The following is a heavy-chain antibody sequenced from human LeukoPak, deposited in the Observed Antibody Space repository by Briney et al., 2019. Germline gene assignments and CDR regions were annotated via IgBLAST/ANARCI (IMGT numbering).Heavy chain of an antibody. D-gene: IGHD4-17*01. Sequence: ASVKVSCKASGGTFSSYAISWVRQAPGQGLEWMGGIIPIFGTANYAQKFQGRVTITADESTSTAYMELSSLRSEDTAVYYCAARSYAPSYDYWGQGTLVAVSS. CDR1: GGTFSSYA. V-gene: IGHV1-69*13. J-gene: IGHJ4*02. CDR3: AARSYAPSYDY. CDR2: IIPIFGTA.